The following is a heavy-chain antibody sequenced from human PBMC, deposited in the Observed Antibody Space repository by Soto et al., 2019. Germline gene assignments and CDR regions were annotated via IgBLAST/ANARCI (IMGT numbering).Heavy chain of an antibody. CDR1: GFTFSSYE. CDR3: GRDQVLYISSSHYYYYGMDV. D-gene: IGHD6-6*01. CDR2: ISSSGSTI. J-gene: IGHJ6*04. V-gene: IGHV3-48*03. Sequence: QPGGSLRLSCAASGFTFSSYEMNWVRQAPGKGLEWVSYISSSGSTIYYADSVKGRFTISRDNAKNSLYLQMNSLRAEDTAVYYCGRDQVLYISSSHYYYYGMDVWGKGTPVTVSS.